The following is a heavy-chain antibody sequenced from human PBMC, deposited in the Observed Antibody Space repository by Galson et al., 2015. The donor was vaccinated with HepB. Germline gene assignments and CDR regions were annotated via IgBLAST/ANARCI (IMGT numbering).Heavy chain of an antibody. D-gene: IGHD5-24*01. J-gene: IGHJ4*02. Sequence: SVKVSCKASGGTFSSYAISWVRQAPGQGLEWMGGIIPIFGTANYAQKFQGRVTITADESTSTAYMELSSLRSGDTAVYYCASRGVEMATIGWDDWGQGTLVTVSS. CDR1: GGTFSSYA. CDR2: IIPIFGTA. CDR3: ASRGVEMATIGWDD. V-gene: IGHV1-69*13.